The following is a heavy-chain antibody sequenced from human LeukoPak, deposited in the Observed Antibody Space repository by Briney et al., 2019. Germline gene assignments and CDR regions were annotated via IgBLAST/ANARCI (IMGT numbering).Heavy chain of an antibody. CDR2: ISAYNGNT. CDR3: AAFRIAAAGTKYSLDY. CDR1: GYTFTNYG. D-gene: IGHD6-13*01. J-gene: IGHJ4*02. V-gene: IGHV1-18*01. Sequence: GASVKVSCKASGYTFTNYGISWVRQAPGQGLEWMGWISAYNGNTNYAQKLQGRVTMTTDTSTSTAYMELRSLRSDDTAVYYCAAFRIAAAGTKYSLDYWGQGTLVTVSS.